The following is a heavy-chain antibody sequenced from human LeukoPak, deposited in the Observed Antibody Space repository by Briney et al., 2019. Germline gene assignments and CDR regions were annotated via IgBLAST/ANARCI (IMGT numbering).Heavy chain of an antibody. CDR1: GGFISSYY. Sequence: SETLSLTCTVSGGFISSYYWSWIRQPPGKGLEWIGYIYYSGSTNYNPSLKSRVTISVDTSKNQFSLKLSSVTAADTAVYYCARGWYFDYWGQGTLVTVSS. CDR3: ARGWYFDY. CDR2: IYYSGST. V-gene: IGHV4-59*01. D-gene: IGHD6-13*01. J-gene: IGHJ4*02.